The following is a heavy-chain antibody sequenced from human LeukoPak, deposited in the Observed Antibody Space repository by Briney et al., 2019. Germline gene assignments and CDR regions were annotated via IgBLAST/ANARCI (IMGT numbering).Heavy chain of an antibody. J-gene: IGHJ4*02. CDR1: AYSITNGYY. CDR3: ARNSCPSGSCYDNRGYFDY. CDR2: IYHSGST. Sequence: SETLSLTCNVSAYSITNGYYWGWIRQAPGKGLEWIGSIYHSGSTYYNPSLKSRITISVDTSKNQFSLKLSSVTAADTAVYYCARNSCPSGSCYDNRGYFDYWGQGTLVTVSS. D-gene: IGHD2-15*01. V-gene: IGHV4-38-2*02.